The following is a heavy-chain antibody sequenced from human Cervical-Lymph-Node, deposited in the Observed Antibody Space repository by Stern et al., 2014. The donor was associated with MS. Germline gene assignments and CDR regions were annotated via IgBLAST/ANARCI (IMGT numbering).Heavy chain of an antibody. CDR1: GGSISSYY. CDR2: IYYSGST. Sequence: VQLVESRPGLVKPSETLSLTCTVSGGSISSYYWSWIRQPPGKGLEWIGYIYYSGSTNYNPSLKSRVTISVDTSKNQFSLKLSSVTAADTAVYYCARGEWGDGYNFDYWGQGTLVTVSS. J-gene: IGHJ4*02. CDR3: ARGEWGDGYNFDY. V-gene: IGHV4-59*01. D-gene: IGHD5-24*01.